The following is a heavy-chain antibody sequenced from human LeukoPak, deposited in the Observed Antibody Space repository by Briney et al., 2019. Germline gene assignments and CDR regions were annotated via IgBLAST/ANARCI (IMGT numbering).Heavy chain of an antibody. CDR2: ISSSSNTI. CDR1: GFTFSSYS. V-gene: IGHV3-48*04. CDR3: ARDPTGGYSDY. Sequence: GGSLRLSCAAPGFTFSSYSMNWVRQAPGKGLEWVSYISSSSNTIYYADSMKGRFTISRDNAKNSLYLQMNSLRAEDTAVYYCARDPTGGYSDYWGQGTLVAVSS. D-gene: IGHD3-22*01. J-gene: IGHJ4*02.